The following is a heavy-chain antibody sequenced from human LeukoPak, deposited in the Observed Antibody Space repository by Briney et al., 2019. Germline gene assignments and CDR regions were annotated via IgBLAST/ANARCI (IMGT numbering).Heavy chain of an antibody. J-gene: IGHJ4*02. CDR3: ASQYCSGGSCYHRFDC. CDR2: IIPIFGTA. CDR1: GGTFSSYA. Sequence: ASVKVSCKASGGTFSSYAISWVRQAPGQGLEWMGGIIPIFGTANYAQKFQGRVTITADESTSTAYMELSSLRSEDTAVYYCASQYCSGGSCYHRFDCWGQGTLVTVSS. V-gene: IGHV1-69*01. D-gene: IGHD2-15*01.